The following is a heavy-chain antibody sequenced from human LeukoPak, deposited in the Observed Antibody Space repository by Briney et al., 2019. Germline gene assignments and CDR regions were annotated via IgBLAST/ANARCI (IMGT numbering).Heavy chain of an antibody. D-gene: IGHD2-15*01. J-gene: IGHJ4*02. Sequence: GESLKISCEGSGYSFPSYWISWVRQMPGKGLEWMGRIDPSDSYTNYSPSFQGHVTISADMSISTAYLQWSSLKASDTAMYYCARHSYGAYSMGDYWGQGSLVTVSS. CDR2: IDPSDSYT. V-gene: IGHV5-10-1*01. CDR3: ARHSYGAYSMGDY. CDR1: GYSFPSYW.